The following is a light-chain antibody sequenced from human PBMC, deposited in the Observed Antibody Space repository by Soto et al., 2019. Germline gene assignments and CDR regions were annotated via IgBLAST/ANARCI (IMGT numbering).Light chain of an antibody. J-gene: IGKJ3*01. V-gene: IGKV1-39*01. CDR2: AAS. Sequence: DIQMPQSPSSLSASEGDRVTITCRASQSISTYLNWYQQKPGKAPKLLIYAASSLQSGVPSRFSGSGSGTEFTLTISSLQPEDFAIYYCQQSSSAPLTFGPGTKVDIK. CDR3: QQSSSAPLT. CDR1: QSISTY.